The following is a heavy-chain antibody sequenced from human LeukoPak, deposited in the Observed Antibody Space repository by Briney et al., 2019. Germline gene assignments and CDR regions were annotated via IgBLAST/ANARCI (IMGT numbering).Heavy chain of an antibody. Sequence: GGSLRLSCAASGFTFSSYSMNWVRQAPGKGLAWVSSISSSSSYIYYADSVKGRFTISRDNAKNSLYLQMNSLRAEDTAVYYCARYSEKGLWYYDYYMDVWGKGTTVTVSS. CDR3: ARYSEKGLWYYDYYMDV. V-gene: IGHV3-21*01. D-gene: IGHD2-15*01. CDR2: ISSSSSYI. J-gene: IGHJ6*03. CDR1: GFTFSSYS.